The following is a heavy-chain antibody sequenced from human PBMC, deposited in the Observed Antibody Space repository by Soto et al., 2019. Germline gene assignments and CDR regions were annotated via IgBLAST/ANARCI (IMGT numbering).Heavy chain of an antibody. D-gene: IGHD3-10*01. CDR1: GASISGFY. Sequence: QVQLQESGPGLVKPSETLSLTCTVSGASISGFYWTWIRQSPGKGLEWIGYIYNIGSTNYNPSLTSRVTISVDTSKMQFSLRLRSVTGADRAVYYCARVIGSYYGIDYRGQGTLVTVSS. CDR2: IYNIGST. J-gene: IGHJ4*02. CDR3: ARVIGSYYGIDY. V-gene: IGHV4-59*01.